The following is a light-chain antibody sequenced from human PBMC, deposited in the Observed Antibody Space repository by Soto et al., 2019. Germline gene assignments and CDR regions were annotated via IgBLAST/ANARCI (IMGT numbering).Light chain of an antibody. Sequence: QSALTQPASVSGSPGQSITISCTGTSSDVGGYNYVSWYQQHPGKAPKLMIYEVSNRPSGVSNRFSGSKSGNTAPLTISGLQAEDEADYYCSSYTSSSTSDVVFGGGTKLTVL. CDR3: SSYTSSSTSDVV. CDR1: SSDVGGYNY. J-gene: IGLJ2*01. CDR2: EVS. V-gene: IGLV2-14*01.